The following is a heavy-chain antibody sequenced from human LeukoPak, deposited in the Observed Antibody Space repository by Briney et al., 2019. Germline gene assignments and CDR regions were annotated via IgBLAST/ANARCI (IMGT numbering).Heavy chain of an antibody. Sequence: PGGSLRLSCAASGFTFSHYYMSWIRQAPGRGLEWISYIGNTGNKIYYAGSVKGRFTISRDNAKDSLYLQMNSLRDEDTAMYYCARDKYYSGSENSLRYDHWGQGTLVTVSS. D-gene: IGHD3-10*01. J-gene: IGHJ4*02. CDR1: GFTFSHYY. V-gene: IGHV3-11*01. CDR2: IGNTGNKI. CDR3: ARDKYYSGSENSLRYDH.